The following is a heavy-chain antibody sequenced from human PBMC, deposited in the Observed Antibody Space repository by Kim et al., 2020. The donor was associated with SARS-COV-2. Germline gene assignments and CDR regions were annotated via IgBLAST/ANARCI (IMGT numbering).Heavy chain of an antibody. Sequence: PALKSRVTIAADTAKNLFSQKLSSVTAADTAVYLCARSSRLKVGATHFDYWGQGTLVTVSS. J-gene: IGHJ4*02. V-gene: IGHV4-31*02. CDR3: ARSSRLKVGATHFDY. D-gene: IGHD1-26*01.